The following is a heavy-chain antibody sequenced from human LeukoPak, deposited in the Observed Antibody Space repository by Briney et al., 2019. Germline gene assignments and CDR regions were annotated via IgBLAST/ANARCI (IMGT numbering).Heavy chain of an antibody. CDR1: GFTFSSYA. D-gene: IGHD1-14*01. CDR2: ISSSSSYI. Sequence: GGSLRLSCAASGFTFSSYAMSWVRQAPGKGLEWVSSISSSSSYIYYADSVKSRFTISRDNAKNSLYLQMNSLRAEDTAVYYCARVFIAITYYFDYWGQGTLVTVSS. V-gene: IGHV3-21*01. CDR3: ARVFIAITYYFDY. J-gene: IGHJ4*02.